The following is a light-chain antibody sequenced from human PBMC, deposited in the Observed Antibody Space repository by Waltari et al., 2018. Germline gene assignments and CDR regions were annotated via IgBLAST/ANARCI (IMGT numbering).Light chain of an antibody. Sequence: QSALTQPRSVSGSPGQSVTISCTGTSSDVGGYNYVSWSQQHPGRAPKLIIYYVGKRPSGVPDRFFGSKSGNTASLTISGLQADDESDFYCCSYAASVHWLFGGGTKVTVL. CDR1: SSDVGGYNY. J-gene: IGLJ3*02. V-gene: IGLV2-11*01. CDR2: YVG. CDR3: CSYAASVHWL.